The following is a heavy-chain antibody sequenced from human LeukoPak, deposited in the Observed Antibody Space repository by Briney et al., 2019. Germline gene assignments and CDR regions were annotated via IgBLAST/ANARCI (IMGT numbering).Heavy chain of an antibody. D-gene: IGHD3-9*01. V-gene: IGHV4-39*01. CDR3: ARHLRYSGIVSGFQH. Sequence: SETLSLTCTVSGGSISSSSYYWGWIRQPPGKGLEWIGSIYYSGSTYYNPSLKSRVTISVDTSKNQFSLKLSSVTAADTAVYYCARHLRYSGIVSGFQHWGQGTLVTVSS. J-gene: IGHJ1*01. CDR2: IYYSGST. CDR1: GGSISSSSYY.